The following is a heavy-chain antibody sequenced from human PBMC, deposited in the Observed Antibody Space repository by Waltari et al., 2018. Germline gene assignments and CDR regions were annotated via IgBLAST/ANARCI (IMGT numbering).Heavy chain of an antibody. CDR3: ARDKAGTTPPYYYGMDV. J-gene: IGHJ6*02. Sequence: VQLVQSGAEVKKPGATVKISCKASGYTFTDYYMHWVQQAPGKGLEWMGGIVPILGTANYAQKFQGRVTITTDESTSTAYMELSSLRSEDTAVYYCARDKAGTTPPYYYGMDVWGQGTTVTVSS. V-gene: IGHV1-69*05. CDR1: GYTFTDYY. D-gene: IGHD1-1*01. CDR2: IVPILGTA.